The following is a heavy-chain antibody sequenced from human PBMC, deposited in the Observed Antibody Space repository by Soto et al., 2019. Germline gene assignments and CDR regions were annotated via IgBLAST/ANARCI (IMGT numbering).Heavy chain of an antibody. CDR3: AREYSLAVVAPGY. Sequence: SETLCLTCTVAGGSISGYYWSWIRQPPGKGLEWIGYIYYSGSTNYNPSLKSRVTISVDTSKNQFSLELSSVTAADTAVYYCAREYSLAVVAPGYWGQGILVTVSS. J-gene: IGHJ4*02. CDR2: IYYSGST. V-gene: IGHV4-59*01. D-gene: IGHD3-22*01. CDR1: GGSISGYY.